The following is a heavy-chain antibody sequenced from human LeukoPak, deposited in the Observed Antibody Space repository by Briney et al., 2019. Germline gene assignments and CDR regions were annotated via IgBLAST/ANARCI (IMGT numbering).Heavy chain of an antibody. V-gene: IGHV4-34*01. D-gene: IGHD3-16*02. CDR2: INHSGST. J-gene: IGHJ6*01. Sequence: SETLSLTCAVYGGSFSGYYWSWIRQPPGKGLEWIGEINHSGSTNYNPPLKSRVTISVDTSKNQFSLKLSSVTAADTAVYYCARVIQRYDYVWGSYRYGMDVWGQGTTVTVSS. CDR1: GGSFSGYY. CDR3: ARVIQRYDYVWGSYRYGMDV.